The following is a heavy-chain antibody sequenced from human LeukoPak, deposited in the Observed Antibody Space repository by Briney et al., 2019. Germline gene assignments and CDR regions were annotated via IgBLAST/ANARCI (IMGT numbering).Heavy chain of an antibody. CDR1: GFTFGPYT. CDR2: ITSGSDTK. D-gene: IGHD4-17*01. V-gene: IGHV3-48*04. Sequence: GGSLRLSCVASGFTFGPYTMNWVRQAPGKGLEWISHITSGSDTKYYADSVKGRFTISRDNAKNSLYLQMNSLRAEDTAVYYCAKVTTTDAFDIWGQGTMVTVSS. J-gene: IGHJ3*02. CDR3: AKVTTTDAFDI.